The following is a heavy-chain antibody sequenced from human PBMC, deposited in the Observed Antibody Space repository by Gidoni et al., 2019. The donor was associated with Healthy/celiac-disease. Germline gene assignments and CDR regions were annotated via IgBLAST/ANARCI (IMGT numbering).Heavy chain of an antibody. J-gene: IGHJ4*02. D-gene: IGHD6-13*01. CDR1: GGTFSSYT. Sequence: QVQLVHSAAEVKKPGSSVTVSCKAAGGTFSSYTISWVRQAPGQWLEWMGRIIPILVIANYAQKFQGRVTITADKSTSTAYMELSSRRSEDTAVYYCASWYSSSWHVSQDWGQGTLVTVSS. CDR2: IIPILVIA. V-gene: IGHV1-69*02. CDR3: ASWYSSSWHVSQD.